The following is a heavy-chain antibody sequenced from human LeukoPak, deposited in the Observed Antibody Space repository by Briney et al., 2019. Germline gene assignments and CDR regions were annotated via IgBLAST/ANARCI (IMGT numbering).Heavy chain of an antibody. J-gene: IGHJ4*02. D-gene: IGHD3-9*01. Sequence: ASVKVSCKTSGYIFTSYGISWVRQAPGQGLEWMGWISAYNGNTNYAQKFQGRVTMTTDTSTSTAYMELRSLRSDDTAVYYCARAPPSARYFDWAVTYWGQGTLVTVSS. CDR3: ARAPPSARYFDWAVTY. CDR2: ISAYNGNT. CDR1: GYIFTSYG. V-gene: IGHV1-18*01.